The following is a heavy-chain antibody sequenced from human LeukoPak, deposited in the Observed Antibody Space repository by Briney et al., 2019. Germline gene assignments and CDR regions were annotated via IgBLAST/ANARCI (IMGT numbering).Heavy chain of an antibody. CDR3: AKDQGDGYNYFDY. J-gene: IGHJ4*02. Sequence: PGGSLRLSCAHSGFTFRSNGIHWVPAAPGRGLGRGSVISYDGSNKYYADSVKGRFTISRDNSKNTLYLQMNSLRAEDTAVYYCAKDQGDGYNYFDYWGQGTLVTVSS. D-gene: IGHD5-24*01. V-gene: IGHV3-30*18. CDR1: GFTFRSNG. CDR2: ISYDGSNK.